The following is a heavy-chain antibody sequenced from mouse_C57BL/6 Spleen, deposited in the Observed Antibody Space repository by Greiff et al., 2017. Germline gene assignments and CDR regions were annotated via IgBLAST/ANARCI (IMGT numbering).Heavy chain of an antibody. V-gene: IGHV5-12*01. CDR2: ISNGGGST. D-gene: IGHD1-1*01. CDR3: ARPPYYYGSSPFAY. CDR1: GFTFSDYY. J-gene: IGHJ3*01. Sequence: EVMLVESGGGLVQPGGSLKLSCAASGFTFSDYYMYWVRQTPEKRLEWVAYISNGGGSTYYPDTVKGRFTISRDNANNTLYLQMSRLKSEDTAMYYCARPPYYYGSSPFAYWGQGTLVTVSA.